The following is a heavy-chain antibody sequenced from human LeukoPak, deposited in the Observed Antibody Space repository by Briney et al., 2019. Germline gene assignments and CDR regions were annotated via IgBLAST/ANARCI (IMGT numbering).Heavy chain of an antibody. V-gene: IGHV1-69*13. D-gene: IGHD2-15*01. CDR2: ISAYNGNT. CDR3: ARSFLGYCSGGSCYSIYYYYYGMDV. J-gene: IGHJ6*02. CDR1: GGTFSSYG. Sequence: ASVKVSCKASGGTFSSYGISWVRQAPGQGLEWMGWISAYNGNTNYAQKFQGRVTITADESTSTAYMELSSLRSEDTAVYYCARSFLGYCSGGSCYSIYYYYYGMDVWGQGTTVTVSS.